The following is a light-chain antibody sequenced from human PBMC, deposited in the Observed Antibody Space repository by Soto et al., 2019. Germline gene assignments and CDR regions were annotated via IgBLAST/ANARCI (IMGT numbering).Light chain of an antibody. CDR2: NSS. CDR3: QQYYRYPWT. V-gene: IGKV1-16*02. J-gene: IGKJ1*01. Sequence: DIHMTQSPSSLSASVGDRVTITCRASQGISNYLGWYQQKPGKAPRALVYNSSSLQSGVPSKFSGIGSGTDFTLTISDMQPDDFATYYCQQYYRYPWTFGQGTKVEIK. CDR1: QGISNY.